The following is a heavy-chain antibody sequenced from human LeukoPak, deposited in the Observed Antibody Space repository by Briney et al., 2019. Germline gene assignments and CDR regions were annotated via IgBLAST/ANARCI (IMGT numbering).Heavy chain of an antibody. V-gene: IGHV4-31*03. CDR2: IYYSGST. D-gene: IGHD6-13*01. CDR1: GGSISSGGYY. CDR3: ARGHIAAAPGGY. J-gene: IGHJ4*02. Sequence: PSETLSLTCTVSGGSISSGGYYWSWIRQHPGKGLEWIGYIYYSGSTYYNPSLKSRVTISVDTSKNQFSLKLSSVTAADTAVYYCARGHIAAAPGGYWGQGTLVTVSS.